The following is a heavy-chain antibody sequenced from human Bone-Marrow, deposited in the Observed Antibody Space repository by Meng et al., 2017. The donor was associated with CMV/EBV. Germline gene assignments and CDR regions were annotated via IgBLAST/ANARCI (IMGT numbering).Heavy chain of an antibody. CDR3: ARGGYCSSTSCHNDAFDI. D-gene: IGHD2-2*02. Sequence: GESLKISCAASGFTVSSNYMSWVRQAPGKGLEWVSVIYSGGSTYYADSVKGRFTISRDNSKNTLYLQMNSLRAEDTAVYYCARGGYCSSTSCHNDAFDIWGQGTMVTVSS. CDR1: GFTVSSNY. CDR2: IYSGGST. J-gene: IGHJ3*02. V-gene: IGHV3-53*01.